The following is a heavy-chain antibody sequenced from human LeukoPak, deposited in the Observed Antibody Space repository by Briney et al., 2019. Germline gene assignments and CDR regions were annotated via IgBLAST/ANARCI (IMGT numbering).Heavy chain of an antibody. Sequence: SETLSLTCAVYGGSFSGYYWSWIRQPPAKGLEWIGEINHSGSTNYNPSLTSRVTISVDTSKNQFSLKLSSVTAADTAVYYCAREGDLDCSSTSCYQYWGQGTLVTVSS. D-gene: IGHD2-2*01. CDR2: INHSGST. CDR1: GGSFSGYY. V-gene: IGHV4-34*01. CDR3: AREGDLDCSSTSCYQY. J-gene: IGHJ4*02.